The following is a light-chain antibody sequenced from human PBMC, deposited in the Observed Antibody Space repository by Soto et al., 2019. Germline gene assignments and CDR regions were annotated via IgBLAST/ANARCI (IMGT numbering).Light chain of an antibody. V-gene: IGKV4-1*01. Sequence: DIVMTQSPDSLAVSLGERATINCKSSQSVLYSSSNKDYLAWYQQKPGQPPKMVIYWASTRESGVPDRCSGSGSGTDFTLTISSLQAEDVAVYYCQQYYSTPFTFGPGTKVDIK. J-gene: IGKJ3*01. CDR1: QSVLYSSSNKDY. CDR2: WAS. CDR3: QQYYSTPFT.